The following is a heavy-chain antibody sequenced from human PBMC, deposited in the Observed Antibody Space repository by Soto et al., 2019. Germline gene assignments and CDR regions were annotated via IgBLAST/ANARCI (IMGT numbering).Heavy chain of an antibody. CDR3: ARGYCSSTSCYTLYYYYGMDV. D-gene: IGHD2-2*02. J-gene: IGHJ6*02. CDR1: GFTFSSYG. CDR2: ISYDGSNK. V-gene: IGHV3-30*03. Sequence: PGGSLRLSCAASGFTFSSYGMHWVRQAPGKGLEWVAVISYDGSNKYYADSVKGRFTISRDNSKNTLYLQMNSLRAEDTAVYYCARGYCSSTSCYTLYYYYGMDVWGQGTTVTVSS.